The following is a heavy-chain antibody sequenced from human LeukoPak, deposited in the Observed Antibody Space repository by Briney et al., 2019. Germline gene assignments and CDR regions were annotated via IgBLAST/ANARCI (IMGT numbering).Heavy chain of an antibody. J-gene: IGHJ4*02. D-gene: IGHD3-9*01. CDR2: ISGSGGST. CDR1: GLTFSSYA. CDR3: ATDILTEGEAVL. Sequence: GGSLRLSCAASGLTFSSYAMSWVRQAPGKGLEWVSAISGSGGSTYYADSVKGRFTISRDNSKNTLYLQMNSMRAEDTAVYYCATDILTEGEAVLWGQGTLVTVSS. V-gene: IGHV3-23*01.